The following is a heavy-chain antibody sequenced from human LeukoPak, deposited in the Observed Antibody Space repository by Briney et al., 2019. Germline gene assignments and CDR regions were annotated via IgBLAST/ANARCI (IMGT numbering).Heavy chain of an antibody. CDR2: IIPIFGTA. J-gene: IGHJ3*02. CDR1: GGTFSSYA. CDR3: ARAERWANAFDI. Sequence: ASVKVSCKASGGTFSSYAISWVRQAPGQGLEWMGGIIPIFGTANYAQKFQGRVTITADESTSTAYMELSSLRSEDTAVYYCARAERWANAFDIWGQGTMVTVSS. V-gene: IGHV1-69*13. D-gene: IGHD5-24*01.